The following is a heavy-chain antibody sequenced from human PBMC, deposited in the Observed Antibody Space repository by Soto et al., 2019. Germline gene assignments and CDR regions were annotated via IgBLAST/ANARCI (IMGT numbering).Heavy chain of an antibody. Sequence: QLQLQESGPGLVKPSETLSLTCTVSGGSISSSSYYWGWIRQPPGKGLEWIGSIYYSGSTYYNPSLKSRVTISVDTSKNQFSLKLSSVTAADTAVYYCARHAPEQWLLLRPYFFDYWGQGTLVTVSS. CDR1: GGSISSSSYY. CDR3: ARHAPEQWLLLRPYFFDY. J-gene: IGHJ4*02. V-gene: IGHV4-39*01. D-gene: IGHD3-22*01. CDR2: IYYSGST.